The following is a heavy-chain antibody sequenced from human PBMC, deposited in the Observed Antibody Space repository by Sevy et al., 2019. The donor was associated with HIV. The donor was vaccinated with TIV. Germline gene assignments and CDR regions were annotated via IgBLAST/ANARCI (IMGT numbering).Heavy chain of an antibody. D-gene: IGHD3-9*01. CDR2: IKEDGSQK. CDR1: GFSFSKYW. CDR3: ARDPDILSGYPSHYFDY. J-gene: IGHJ4*02. V-gene: IGHV3-7*01. Sequence: GGSLRLSCAASGFSFSKYWMSWVRQAPGKGLEWVANIKEDGSQKNYLESVKGRFTISRDNAKNLLYLQMNNLRADDTLVYYCARDPDILSGYPSHYFDYWGQGTMVTVSS.